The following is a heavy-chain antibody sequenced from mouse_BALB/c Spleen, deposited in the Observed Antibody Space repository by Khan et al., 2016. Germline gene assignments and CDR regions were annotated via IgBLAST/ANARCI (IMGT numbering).Heavy chain of an antibody. Sequence: IQLVQSGPELKTPGETVKISCKASGYTFTNYGMNWVKQAPGKGLKWMGWINTNTGEPTYAEEFKGRIAFSLETSASTAYLQLNNLNSEDTATXCCVRTAYATFDYWGQGTLVTVSA. V-gene: IGHV9-3*02. J-gene: IGHJ3*01. D-gene: IGHD1-1*01. CDR2: INTNTGEP. CDR3: VRTAYATFDY. CDR1: GYTFTNYG.